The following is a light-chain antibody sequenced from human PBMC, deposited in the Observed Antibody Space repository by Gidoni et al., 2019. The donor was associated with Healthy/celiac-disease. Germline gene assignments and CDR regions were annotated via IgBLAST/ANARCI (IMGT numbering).Light chain of an antibody. Sequence: DIQTTPSPSSLSASVGDRVTITCQASQDISNYLNWYQQKPGKAPKLLIYDASNLETGVPSRFSGSGYGTDFTFTISSLQPEDIATYYCQRYYNLPFTFGPGAKVDIK. J-gene: IGKJ3*01. CDR2: DAS. CDR3: QRYYNLPFT. CDR1: QDISNY. V-gene: IGKV1-33*01.